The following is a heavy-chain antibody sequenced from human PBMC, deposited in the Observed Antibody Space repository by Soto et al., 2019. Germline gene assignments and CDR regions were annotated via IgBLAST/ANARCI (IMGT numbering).Heavy chain of an antibody. CDR3: ARDGGFGALKY. D-gene: IGHD3-10*01. V-gene: IGHV1-69*18. J-gene: IGHJ4*02. Sequence: QVQLVQSGAELKKPGSSVKVSCKASGGTFSGYPINWVRQAPGEGLEWMGRIIPVFGTTNDAQRFEGRVTFTADESTNTAYMELRGLLSEDPAVYYCARDGGFGALKYWGPGTLVTGSS. CDR2: IIPVFGTT. CDR1: GGTFSGYP.